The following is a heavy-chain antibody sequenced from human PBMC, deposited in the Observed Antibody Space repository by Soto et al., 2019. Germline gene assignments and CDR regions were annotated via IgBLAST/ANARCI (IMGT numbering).Heavy chain of an antibody. CDR2: ISYDGSNK. D-gene: IGHD6-19*01. CDR1: GFPFSSYG. Sequence: PGGSLRLSCAPSGFPFSSYGMHWVRQAPGKGLEWVAVISYDGSNKYYADSVKGRFTISRDNSKNTLYLQMNSLRAEDTAVYYCAKEARIAVADRGYGDPSSFRPFDYWGQGTLVTVSS. J-gene: IGHJ4*02. CDR3: AKEARIAVADRGYGDPSSFRPFDY. V-gene: IGHV3-30*18.